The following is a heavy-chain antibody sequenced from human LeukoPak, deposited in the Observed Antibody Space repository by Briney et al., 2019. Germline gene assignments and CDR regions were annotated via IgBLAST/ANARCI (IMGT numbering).Heavy chain of an antibody. CDR2: IIPIFGTA. CDR3: ARTLNYCSSTSCTWDPVGY. CDR1: GGTFSSYT. D-gene: IGHD2-2*01. V-gene: IGHV1-69*13. Sequence: SVKVSCKASGGTFSSYTISWVRQAPGQGLEWMGGIIPIFGTANYAQKFQGRVTITADESTSTAYMELSSLRSEDTAVYYCARTLNYCSSTSCTWDPVGYWGQGTLVTVSS. J-gene: IGHJ4*02.